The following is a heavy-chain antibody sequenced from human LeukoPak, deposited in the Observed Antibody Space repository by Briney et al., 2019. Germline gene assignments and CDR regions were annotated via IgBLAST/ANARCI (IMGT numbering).Heavy chain of an antibody. D-gene: IGHD3-3*01. CDR1: GYSISSGYY. CDR3: ARDFPWHYDFWSGYQNWFDP. V-gene: IGHV4-38-2*02. CDR2: IYHSGST. Sequence: SETLSLTXTVSGYSISSGYYWGWIRQPPGKGLEWIGSIYHSGSTYYNPSLKSRVTISVDTSKNQFSLKLSSVTAADTAVYYCARDFPWHYDFWSGYQNWFDPWGQGTLVTVSS. J-gene: IGHJ5*02.